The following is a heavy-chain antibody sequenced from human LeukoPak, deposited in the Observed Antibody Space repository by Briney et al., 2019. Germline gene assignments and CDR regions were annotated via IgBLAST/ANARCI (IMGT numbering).Heavy chain of an antibody. CDR1: GFSFSSYD. CDR2: ISTTSRNI. CDR3: ARLRGSGSY. Sequence: GGSLRLSCAASGFSFSSYDLNWVRQAPGKGLEWVSSISTTSRNIKYADSVRGRFTISRDNARNSLYLQMNSLRAEDTAVYYCARLRGSGSYWGQGTLVTVSS. V-gene: IGHV3-21*01. D-gene: IGHD3-10*01. J-gene: IGHJ4*02.